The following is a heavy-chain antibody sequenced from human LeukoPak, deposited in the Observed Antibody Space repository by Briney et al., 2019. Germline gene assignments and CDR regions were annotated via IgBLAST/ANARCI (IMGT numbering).Heavy chain of an antibody. J-gene: IGHJ3*02. Sequence: ASVKVSCKASGYTFTSYYMHWVRQAPGQGLEWMGIINPSGGSTSYAQKFQGRVTMTRDTSTSTVYMELSSLRSEDTAVYYCARDRRDGYVSDAFDIWGQGTMVTVSS. CDR3: ARDRRDGYVSDAFDI. V-gene: IGHV1-46*01. D-gene: IGHD5-24*01. CDR2: INPSGGST. CDR1: GYTFTSYY.